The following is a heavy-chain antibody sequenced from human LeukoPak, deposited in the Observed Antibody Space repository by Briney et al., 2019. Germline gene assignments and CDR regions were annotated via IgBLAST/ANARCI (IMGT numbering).Heavy chain of an antibody. CDR2: ISAYNGNT. J-gene: IGHJ4*02. CDR3: AAGSRGPTQPHYFDY. CDR1: GYTFTSYG. Sequence: ASVKVSCKASGYTFTSYGISWVRQAPGQGLEWMGWISAYNGNTNYAQKLQGGVTMTTDTSTSTAYMELRSLRSDDTAVYYCAAGSRGPTQPHYFDYWGQGTLVTVSS. D-gene: IGHD3-10*01. V-gene: IGHV1-18*01.